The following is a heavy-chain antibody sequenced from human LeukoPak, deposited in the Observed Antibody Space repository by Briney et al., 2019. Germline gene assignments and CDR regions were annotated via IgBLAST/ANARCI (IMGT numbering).Heavy chain of an antibody. CDR1: GFTFSRYW. Sequence: GGSLRLSCAASGFTFSRYWMPWVRQAPGKGLVWVSCIKSDGSSTSIADSAKGRFTISRDNAKNTVYLQMNSLRAEDTAVYYCVRDNRSYNFDYWGQGTLVTVSS. J-gene: IGHJ4*02. CDR2: IKSDGSST. CDR3: VRDNRSYNFDY. V-gene: IGHV3-74*01. D-gene: IGHD1-26*01.